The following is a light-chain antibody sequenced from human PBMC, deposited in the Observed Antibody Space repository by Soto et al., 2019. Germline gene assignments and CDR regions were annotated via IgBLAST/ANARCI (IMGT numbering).Light chain of an antibody. Sequence: QSVLTQPDSLSGSPGQSITISCTGTSSDVGSYHLVSWYQQHPGKAPELMIYEGSKRPSGVSHRFSGSKSGNTASLTISGLQAEDEADYYGCSYAGSSTHVVVGGGTELTVL. CDR3: CSYAGSSTHVV. CDR2: EGS. J-gene: IGLJ2*01. CDR1: SSDVGSYHL. V-gene: IGLV2-23*01.